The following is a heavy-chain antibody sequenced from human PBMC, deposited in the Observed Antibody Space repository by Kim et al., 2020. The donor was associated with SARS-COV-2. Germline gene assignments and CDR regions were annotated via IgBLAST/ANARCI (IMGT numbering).Heavy chain of an antibody. J-gene: IGHJ4*02. V-gene: IGHV3-20*04. CDR3: ARTYYYDSSGYYPDY. CDR2: INWNGGST. D-gene: IGHD3-22*01. CDR1: GFTFGDYG. Sequence: GGSLRLSCAASGFTFGDYGMSWVRQAPGKGLEWVSGINWNGGSTGYADSVKGRFTISRDNAKNSLYLQMNSLRAEDTALYYCARTYYYDSSGYYPDYWGQGTLVTVSS.